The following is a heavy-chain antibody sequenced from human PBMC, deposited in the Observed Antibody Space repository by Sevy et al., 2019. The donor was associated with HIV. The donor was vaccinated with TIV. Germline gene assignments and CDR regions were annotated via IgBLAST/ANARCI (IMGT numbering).Heavy chain of an antibody. J-gene: IGHJ4*02. D-gene: IGHD4-17*01. CDR3: TRALATVVTPEYYFDY. CDR2: FRRNSYEPYGGTT. Sequence: GGSLRLSCTVSGFTFGDYAMSWFRQAPGKGLEWVACFRRNSYEPYGGTTEYAASVKGRFTISRDDSKSIAYLQMNSLKTEDTAVYYCTRALATVVTPEYYFDYWGQGTLVTVSS. CDR1: GFTFGDYA. V-gene: IGHV3-49*03.